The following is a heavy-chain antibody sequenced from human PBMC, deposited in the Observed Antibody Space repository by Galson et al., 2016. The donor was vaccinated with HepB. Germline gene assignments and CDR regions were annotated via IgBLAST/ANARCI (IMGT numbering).Heavy chain of an antibody. J-gene: IGHJ6*02. D-gene: IGHD5-12*01. V-gene: IGHV3-33*01. Sequence: SLRLSCAASGFTFSNYGMRWVRQAPGKGLEGVAVIWYDGRNKYYADSVKGRFTISRDNSKNTLYLQMNNLRAEDTAVYYCARVDRGWLGTDVWGQGTTVIVSS. CDR2: IWYDGRNK. CDR1: GFTFSNYG. CDR3: ARVDRGWLGTDV.